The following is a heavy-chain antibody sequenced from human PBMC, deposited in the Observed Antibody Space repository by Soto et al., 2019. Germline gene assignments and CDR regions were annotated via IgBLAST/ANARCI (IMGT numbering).Heavy chain of an antibody. J-gene: IGHJ4*01. D-gene: IGHD2-2*02. CDR3: TRSYCLPNSCYNDYFDY. Sequence: GESLKISCKGSGYSFTNNWISWVRQMPGKGLEWMGRIDPRDSYTNYSPSFQGHVTISVDKSDNTSYLQWNTLKASYSAMYFCTRSYCLPNSCYNDYFDYWGRGTLVTVSS. V-gene: IGHV5-10-1*01. CDR2: IDPRDSYT. CDR1: GYSFTNNW.